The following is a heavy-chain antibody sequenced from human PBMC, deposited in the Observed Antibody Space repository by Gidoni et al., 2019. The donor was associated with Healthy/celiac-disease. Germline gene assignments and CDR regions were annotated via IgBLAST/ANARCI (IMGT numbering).Heavy chain of an antibody. CDR1: VFTFDDYA. CDR2: ISWNSGSI. V-gene: IGHV3-9*01. Sequence: EVQLVESGGGLVQPGRSLRLYCAASVFTFDDYAMHWVRQAPGKGLEWVSGISWNSGSIGYADSVKGRFTISRDNAKNSLYLQMNSLRAEDTALYYCAKDMGVVVVDARYYGMDVWGQGTTVTVSS. CDR3: AKDMGVVVVDARYYGMDV. J-gene: IGHJ6*02. D-gene: IGHD2-15*01.